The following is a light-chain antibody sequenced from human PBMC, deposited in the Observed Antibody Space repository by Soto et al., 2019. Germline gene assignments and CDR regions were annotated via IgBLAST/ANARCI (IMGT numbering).Light chain of an antibody. CDR3: QQYGSSSIT. V-gene: IGKV3-20*01. CDR2: GAS. Sequence: LTQSPAPLPLSQGERAPLSCGATRSVSSSYLAWYQQTPGQAPRXXIYGASSRDTGIPERFSGSGAGTDCTRTISRLEPEDVAVYYCQQYGSSSITFGQGTRLEIK. J-gene: IGKJ5*01. CDR1: RSVSSSY.